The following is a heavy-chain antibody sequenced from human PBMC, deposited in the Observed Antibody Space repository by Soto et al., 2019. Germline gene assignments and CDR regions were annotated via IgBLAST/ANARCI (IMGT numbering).Heavy chain of an antibody. CDR3: ATGLHDYGDYVPGRKPLYYYYYMEV. CDR2: FDPEDGET. V-gene: IGHV1-24*01. D-gene: IGHD4-17*01. CDR1: GYTLTELS. J-gene: IGHJ6*03. Sequence: ASVKVSFKVSGYTLTELSMHWVRQAPGKGLEWMGGFDPEDGETIYAQKFQGRVTMTEDTSTDTAYMELSSLRSEDTAVYYCATGLHDYGDYVPGRKPLYYYYYMEVWGKGTTVTVSS.